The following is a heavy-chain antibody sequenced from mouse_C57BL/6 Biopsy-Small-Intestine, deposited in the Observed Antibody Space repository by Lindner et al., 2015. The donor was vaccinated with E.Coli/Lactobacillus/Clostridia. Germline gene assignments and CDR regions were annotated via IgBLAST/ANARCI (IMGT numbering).Heavy chain of an antibody. CDR1: GYAFSSXW. Sequence: VQLQESGPELVKPGASVKISCKASGYAFSSXWMNWVKQRPGKGLEWIGRIYPGDGDTNYNGKFKDKATLTADKSSSTAYMQLSSLTSEDSAVYFCARHGYRAMDYWGQGTSVTVSS. V-gene: IGHV1-82*01. CDR2: IYPGDGDT. J-gene: IGHJ4*01. D-gene: IGHD1-2*01. CDR3: ARHGYRAMDY.